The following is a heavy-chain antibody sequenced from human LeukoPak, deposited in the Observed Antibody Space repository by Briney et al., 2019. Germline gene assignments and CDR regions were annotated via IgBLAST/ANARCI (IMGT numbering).Heavy chain of an antibody. CDR2: IYENGGTT. CDR3: AKDFRIGYSAHFDY. D-gene: IGHD2-21*01. Sequence: GGSLRLSCVGSGFTFRSHAMSWVRQAPEKGLEFVSGIYENGGTTYYADSVKGRFSISRDNSKNTLYLQTDSLRGEDTAVYYCAKDFRIGYSAHFDYWGQGALVTVSS. CDR1: GFTFRSHA. V-gene: IGHV3-23*01. J-gene: IGHJ4*02.